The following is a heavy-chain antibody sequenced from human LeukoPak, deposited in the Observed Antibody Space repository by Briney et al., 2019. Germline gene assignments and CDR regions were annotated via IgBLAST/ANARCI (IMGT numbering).Heavy chain of an antibody. D-gene: IGHD1-14*01. J-gene: IGHJ6*03. CDR1: GGSISSSDYY. CDR2: MYYSGTT. V-gene: IGHV4-39*01. Sequence: SETLSLTCTVFGGSISSSDYYWGWIRQPPGKGLEWIGSMYYSGTTYYNPSLKSRVTISVDTSKNQFPLKLYSATATDTAVYYCAAHRLITSRTSYYMDVWGKGTTVTVSS. CDR3: AAHRLITSRTSYYMDV.